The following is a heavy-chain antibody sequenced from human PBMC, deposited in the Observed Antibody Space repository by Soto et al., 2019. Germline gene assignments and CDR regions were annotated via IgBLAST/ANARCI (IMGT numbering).Heavy chain of an antibody. CDR3: AKDPTRGGATDWFHP. V-gene: IGHV3-30*18. CDR1: GFTFSSYG. CDR2: ISYDGSNK. Sequence: QVQLVESGGGVVQPGRSLRLSCAASGFTFSSYGMHWVRQAPGKGLEWVAVISYDGSNKYYADSVKGRFTISRDNSKNTLYRQRNSLRAEDTAVYYCAKDPTRGGATDWFHPWGQGTLVTVSS. D-gene: IGHD1-26*01. J-gene: IGHJ5*02.